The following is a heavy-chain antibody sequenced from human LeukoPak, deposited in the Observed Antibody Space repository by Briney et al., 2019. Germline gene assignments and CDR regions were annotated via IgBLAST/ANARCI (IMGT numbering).Heavy chain of an antibody. CDR1: GFTFSSYG. CDR3: ARRDTSGWLPDY. D-gene: IGHD6-19*01. V-gene: IGHV3-30*03. CDR2: ISYDGSNK. Sequence: GRSLRLSCAASGFTFSSYGMHWVRQAPGKGLEWVAVISYDGSNKYYADSVKGRFTISRDNSKNTLYLQMNSLRAEDTAVYYCARRDTSGWLPDYWGQGTLVTVSS. J-gene: IGHJ4*02.